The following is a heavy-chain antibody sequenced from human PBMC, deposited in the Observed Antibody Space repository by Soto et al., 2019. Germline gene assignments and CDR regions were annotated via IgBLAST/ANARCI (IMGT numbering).Heavy chain of an antibody. CDR1: GYSFTSYW. D-gene: IGHD3-3*01. Sequence: GESLKISCKGSGYSFTSYWIGWVRQMPGKGLEWMGIIYPGDSDTRYSPSFQGQVTISADKSISTAYLQWSSLKASDTAMYYCARGNYDFWSGSPNWFDPWGQGTLVTVSS. CDR3: ARGNYDFWSGSPNWFDP. J-gene: IGHJ5*02. V-gene: IGHV5-51*01. CDR2: IYPGDSDT.